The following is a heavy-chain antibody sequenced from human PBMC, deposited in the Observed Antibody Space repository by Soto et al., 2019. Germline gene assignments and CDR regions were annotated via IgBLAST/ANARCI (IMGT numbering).Heavy chain of an antibody. CDR3: AKATATGGGAFEI. D-gene: IGHD2-8*02. V-gene: IGHV3-23*01. CDR2: ILVAGSQ. CDR1: GFICSSYD. Sequence: GGSLRLSCAVSGFICSSYDMSWVRQAPGKGLAWVSTILVAGSQHYEDSVQGRFTISRDTSKNTVFLYMNSLTAGDTAVYYCAKATATGGGAFEIYGQGTMVTVSS. J-gene: IGHJ3*02.